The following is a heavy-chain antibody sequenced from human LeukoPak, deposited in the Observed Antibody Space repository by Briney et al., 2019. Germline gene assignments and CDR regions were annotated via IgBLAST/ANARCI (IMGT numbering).Heavy chain of an antibody. CDR2: IKHDGAES. CDR3: AMLQEDTAYRPVEC. D-gene: IGHD2-21*02. CDR1: GFTFSDYA. Sequence: PGGSLRLSCAASGFTFSDYAMSWVRQAPGKGPEWVANIKHDGAESNYVESVKGRFTISRDNANNLLYLDMNSLRDEDTAVYFCAMLQEDTAYRPVECWGQGTRVTVSS. J-gene: IGHJ4*02. V-gene: IGHV3-7*01.